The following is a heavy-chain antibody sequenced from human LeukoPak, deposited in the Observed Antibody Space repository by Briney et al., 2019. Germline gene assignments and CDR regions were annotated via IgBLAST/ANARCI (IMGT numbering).Heavy chain of an antibody. Sequence: ASVNVSCKASGYTFTSYGISWVRQAPGQGLEWMGWISPYNGNTDYSQRVQGRVTMTTDRSTSTAYMELTSLVSDDTAVYYCARGGDYDFWRGPPDYWGQGTLVTVSS. J-gene: IGHJ4*02. D-gene: IGHD3-3*01. CDR1: GYTFTSYG. CDR3: ARGGDYDFWRGPPDY. CDR2: ISPYNGNT. V-gene: IGHV1-18*01.